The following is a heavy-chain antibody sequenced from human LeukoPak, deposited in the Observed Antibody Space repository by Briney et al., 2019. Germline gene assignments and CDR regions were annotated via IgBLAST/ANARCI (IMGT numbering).Heavy chain of an antibody. CDR1: GYTLTELS. CDR3: ATGPYYYDGSGYYSLDY. J-gene: IGHJ4*02. D-gene: IGHD3-22*01. V-gene: IGHV1-24*01. Sequence: ASVKVSCKVSGYTLTELSMHWVRQAPGRGLEWMGGFDPEDGETIYAQKFQGRVTMTEDTSTDTAYMELSSLRSEDTAVYYCATGPYYYDGSGYYSLDYWGQGTLVTVSS. CDR2: FDPEDGET.